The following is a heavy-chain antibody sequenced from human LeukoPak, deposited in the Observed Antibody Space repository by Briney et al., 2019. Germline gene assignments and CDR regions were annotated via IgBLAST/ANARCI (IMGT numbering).Heavy chain of an antibody. CDR2: IDNDAYSS. CDR3: ARGLRGPDY. J-gene: IGHJ4*02. Sequence: GGSLRLSYAASGFPFRSYWMHWVRHAPGKGLVWVARIDNDAYSSVYADSVKGRFTISRDNSKNTMFLQMNRLRDEDTAVYYCARGLRGPDYWGQGTQVTVSS. CDR1: GFPFRSYW. V-gene: IGHV3-74*01.